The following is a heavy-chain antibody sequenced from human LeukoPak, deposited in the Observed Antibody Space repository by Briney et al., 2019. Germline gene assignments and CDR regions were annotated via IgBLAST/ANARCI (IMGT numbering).Heavy chain of an antibody. D-gene: IGHD2-8*01. J-gene: IGHJ4*02. CDR3: AKRGVGDADHYFDS. CDR1: VFIFSSYA. V-gene: IGHV3-30-3*02. CDR2: ISIDGRQK. Sequence: GGSLRLSCTASVFIFSSYAMHWVRQAPGRSLECVGVISIDGRQKFYADSVKDRFTISRDNSRNTLYLQINNLRAGDTAVFYCAKRGVGDADHYFDSWGQGTQVTV.